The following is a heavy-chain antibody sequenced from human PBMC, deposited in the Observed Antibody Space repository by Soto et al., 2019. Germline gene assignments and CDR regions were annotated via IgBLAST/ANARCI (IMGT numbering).Heavy chain of an antibody. V-gene: IGHV3-74*01. CDR3: ASSYAYAEGYYWYGIDV. CDR2: ISSYGSAT. J-gene: IGHJ6*02. CDR1: GFTFSRYW. D-gene: IGHD5-18*01. Sequence: EVQLVEPGGGLVLPGGPLRLSCAASGFTFSRYWMHWVRQAPGKGLVWVSRISSYGSATHYADSVKGRFPISRDNAKNTLYLQMNRRRADDTAVYYCASSYAYAEGYYWYGIDVWGQGTTVTVSS.